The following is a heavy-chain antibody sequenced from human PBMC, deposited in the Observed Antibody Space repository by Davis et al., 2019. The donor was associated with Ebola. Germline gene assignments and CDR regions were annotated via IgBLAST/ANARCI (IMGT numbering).Heavy chain of an antibody. D-gene: IGHD3-3*01. CDR2: ISGSGGTT. J-gene: IGHJ6*04. Sequence: PGGSLRLSCAASGFTFSSYWMTWVRQAPGKGLEWVSAISGSGGTTYYAGSVKGRFTVSRDNSKKTMYLQMNSLRDEDTAVYYCARSGLSFGVVKYHYGMDVWGKGTTVTVSS. CDR3: ARSGLSFGVVKYHYGMDV. V-gene: IGHV3-23*01. CDR1: GFTFSSYW.